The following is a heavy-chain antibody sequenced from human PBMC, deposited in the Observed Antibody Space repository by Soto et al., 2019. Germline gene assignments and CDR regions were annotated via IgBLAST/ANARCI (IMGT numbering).Heavy chain of an antibody. J-gene: IGHJ4*02. V-gene: IGHV3-53*01. CDR3: ARPRYPTGFFDC. CDR1: GFTVSSNY. Sequence: GGSLRLSCAASGFTVSSNYMSWVRQAPGKGLEWVSVIYSGGSTYYAGSVKGRFTISRDNSKNTLYLQVNSLRAEDTAVYYCARPRYPTGFFDCWGQGTLVTVSS. D-gene: IGHD2-2*02. CDR2: IYSGGST.